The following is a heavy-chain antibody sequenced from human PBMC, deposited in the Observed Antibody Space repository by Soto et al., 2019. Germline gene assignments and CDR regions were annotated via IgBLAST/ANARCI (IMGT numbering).Heavy chain of an antibody. CDR2: IYYSVST. Sequence: TLSLTCTVSGGSISSGDYYWSWIRQPPGKGLEWIGYIYYSVSTYYNPSLKSRVTISVDTSKNQFSLKLSSVTAADTAVYYCARAPMVRGVYWFDPWGQGTLVTVSS. CDR3: ARAPMVRGVYWFDP. V-gene: IGHV4-30-4*01. CDR1: GGSISSGDYY. D-gene: IGHD3-10*01. J-gene: IGHJ5*02.